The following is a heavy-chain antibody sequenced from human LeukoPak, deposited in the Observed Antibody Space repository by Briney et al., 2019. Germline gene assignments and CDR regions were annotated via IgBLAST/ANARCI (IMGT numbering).Heavy chain of an antibody. Sequence: GGSLRLSCAASGFTFSSYAMHWVRQAPGKGLEYVSAISSNGGSTYYANSVKGRFTISGDNSKNTLYLQMGSLRAEDMAVYYCARAGGYYDSSGYYYDYWGQGTLVTVSS. CDR3: ARAGGYYDSSGYYYDY. D-gene: IGHD3-22*01. CDR1: GFTFSSYA. CDR2: ISSNGGST. V-gene: IGHV3-64*01. J-gene: IGHJ4*02.